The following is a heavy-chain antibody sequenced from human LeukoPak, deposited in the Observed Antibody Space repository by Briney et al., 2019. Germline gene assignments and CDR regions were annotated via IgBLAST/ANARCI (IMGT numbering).Heavy chain of an antibody. Sequence: GGSLRLSCAASGFTFSGSAMHWVRQASGKGLEWVGRIRSKANSYATAYAASVKGRFTISRDDSKNTAYLQMNSLKTEDTAVYYCAKDNSGSYLPRYYFDYWGQGTLVTVSS. CDR2: IRSKANSYAT. D-gene: IGHD1-26*01. CDR3: AKDNSGSYLPRYYFDY. CDR1: GFTFSGSA. J-gene: IGHJ4*02. V-gene: IGHV3-73*01.